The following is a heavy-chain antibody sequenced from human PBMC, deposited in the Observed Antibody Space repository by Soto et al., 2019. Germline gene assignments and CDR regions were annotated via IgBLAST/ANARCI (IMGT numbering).Heavy chain of an antibody. CDR2: IWYDDSNE. V-gene: IGHV3-33*01. D-gene: IGHD2-15*01. Sequence: QVQLVESGGGVVQPGRSLRLSCAASGFTFSSYGMHWVRQAPGKGLEWVAVIWYDDSNEYYAASVKGRFTISRDHSNQTLYLRMDSLGADDTAVYYFATLAAKSGFDIWGQGTIVTVSS. CDR3: ATLAAKSGFDI. J-gene: IGHJ3*02. CDR1: GFTFSSYG.